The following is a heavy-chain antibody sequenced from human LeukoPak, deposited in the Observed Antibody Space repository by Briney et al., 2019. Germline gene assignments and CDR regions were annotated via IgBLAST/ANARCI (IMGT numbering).Heavy chain of an antibody. CDR2: IYHSGST. V-gene: IGHV4-38-2*01. CDR3: ARGPFYDFWSSYYFDY. Sequence: SETLSLTCAVSGYSISSGYYWGWIRQPPGKGLEWIGSIYHSGSTYYNPSLKSRVTISVDTSKNQFSLKLSSVTAADTAVYYCARGPFYDFWSSYYFDYWGRGTLVTVSS. D-gene: IGHD3-3*01. J-gene: IGHJ4*02. CDR1: GYSISSGYY.